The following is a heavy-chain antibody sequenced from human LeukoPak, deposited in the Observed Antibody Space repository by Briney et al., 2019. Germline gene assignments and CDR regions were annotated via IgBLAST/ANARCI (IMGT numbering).Heavy chain of an antibody. CDR3: ATDSSGYYYPFDY. CDR1: GGSISSGDSY. CDR2: IYFSGAS. J-gene: IGHJ4*02. D-gene: IGHD3-22*01. V-gene: IGHV4-61*02. Sequence: PSETLSLTCTVSGGSISSGDSYWSWVRQPAGKGLEWIGRIYFSGASNYNPSLKSRVAMSVDTSKNQFSLKLSSVTAADTAVYYCATDSSGYYYPFDYWGQGTLVTVSS.